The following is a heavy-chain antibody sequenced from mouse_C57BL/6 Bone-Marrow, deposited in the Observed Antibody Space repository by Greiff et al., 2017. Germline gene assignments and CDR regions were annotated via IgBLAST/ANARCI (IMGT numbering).Heavy chain of an antibody. Sequence: VPLQQSGPELVKPGASVQISCKASGYSFPSYYIHWVKQRPGQGLEWIGWISPGSGNTKYNEKFKGKATLTAYTSSSTAYMQLSSLTSEDSAVYYCARDGYYVGWYFDVWGTGTTVTVSS. CDR2: ISPGSGNT. CDR1: GYSFPSYY. J-gene: IGHJ1*03. D-gene: IGHD2-3*01. V-gene: IGHV1-66*01. CDR3: ARDGYYVGWYFDV.